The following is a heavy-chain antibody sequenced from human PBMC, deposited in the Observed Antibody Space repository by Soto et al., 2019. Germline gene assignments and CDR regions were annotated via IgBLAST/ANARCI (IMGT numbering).Heavy chain of an antibody. CDR3: ARVEEGRGYSYGL. Sequence: GESLKISCAASGFTFSDHYMDWVRQAPGKGLEWVGRTRNKARSYTTEYAASVKGRFTISRDDSKNSLSLQMNSLKTEDTAVYYCARVEEGRGYSYGLWGQGTLVTVSS. V-gene: IGHV3-72*01. J-gene: IGHJ4*02. D-gene: IGHD5-18*01. CDR1: GFTFSDHY. CDR2: TRNKARSYTT.